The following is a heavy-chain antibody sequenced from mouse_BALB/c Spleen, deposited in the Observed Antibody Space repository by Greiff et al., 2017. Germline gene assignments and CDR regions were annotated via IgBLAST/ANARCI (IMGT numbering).Heavy chain of an antibody. D-gene: IGHD2-10*02. Sequence: EVKLVESGGGLVQPGGSLKLSCAASGFDFSRYWMSWVRQAPGKGLEWIGEINPDSSTINYTPSLKDKFIISRDNAKNTLYLQMSKVRSEDTALYYCARAGYGNYYYAMDYWGQGTSVTVSS. CDR3: ARAGYGNYYYAMDY. V-gene: IGHV4-1*02. CDR1: GFDFSRYW. CDR2: INPDSSTI. J-gene: IGHJ4*01.